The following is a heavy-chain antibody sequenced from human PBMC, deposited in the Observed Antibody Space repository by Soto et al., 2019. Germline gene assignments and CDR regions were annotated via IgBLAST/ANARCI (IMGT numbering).Heavy chain of an antibody. CDR3: ARDEYSSSSRMRYFDY. D-gene: IGHD6-6*01. J-gene: IGHJ4*02. Sequence: QVQLVESGGGLVKPGGSLRLSCAASGFTFSDYYMSWIRQAPGQGLEWVSYISSSGSTIYYADSVKGRFTISRDNAKNSLYLQMNSLRAEDTSVYYCARDEYSSSSRMRYFDYWGQGTLVTVSS. CDR2: ISSSGSTI. CDR1: GFTFSDYY. V-gene: IGHV3-11*01.